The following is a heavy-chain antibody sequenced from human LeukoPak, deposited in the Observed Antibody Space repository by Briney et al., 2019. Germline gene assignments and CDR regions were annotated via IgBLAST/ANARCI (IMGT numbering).Heavy chain of an antibody. CDR3: AKDGSYYYDSSGYYSLGYFDY. V-gene: IGHV3-30*04. CDR2: ISYDGSNK. J-gene: IGHJ4*02. D-gene: IGHD3-22*01. Sequence: PGGSLRLSCAASGFTFSSYAMHWVRQAPGKGLEWVAVISYDGSNKYYADSVKGRFTISRDNSKNTLYLQMNSLRAEDTAVYYCAKDGSYYYDSSGYYSLGYFDYWGQGTLVTVSS. CDR1: GFTFSSYA.